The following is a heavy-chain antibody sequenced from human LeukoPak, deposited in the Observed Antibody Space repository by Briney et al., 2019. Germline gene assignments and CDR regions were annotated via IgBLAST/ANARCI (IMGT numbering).Heavy chain of an antibody. CDR1: GENLNNYL. J-gene: IGHJ5*02. CDR2: VIPVLGRS. V-gene: IGHV1-69*10. CDR3: ARDQRTYYLGSGSYYKVGRLDL. Sequence: ASVKVSCKSSGENLNNYLITWVRQAPGQGLEWVGHVIPVLGRSNFAQKYQGRITITADESTNTAYMELRSLSSEDTAVYYCARDQRTYYLGSGSYYKVGRLDLWGQGTLVTVSS. D-gene: IGHD3-10*01.